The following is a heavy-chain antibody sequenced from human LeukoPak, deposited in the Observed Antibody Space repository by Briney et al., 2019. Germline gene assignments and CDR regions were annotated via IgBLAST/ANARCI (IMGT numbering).Heavy chain of an antibody. CDR3: AREGGSITMVRGVIAFDY. V-gene: IGHV4-4*07. D-gene: IGHD3-10*01. Sequence: SETLSLTCTVPGGSISSYYWSWIRQPAGKGLEWIGRIYTSGSTNYNPSLKSRVTMSVDTSKNQFSLKLSSVTAADTAVYYCAREGGSITMVRGVIAFDYWGQGTLVTVSS. CDR2: IYTSGST. J-gene: IGHJ4*02. CDR1: GGSISSYY.